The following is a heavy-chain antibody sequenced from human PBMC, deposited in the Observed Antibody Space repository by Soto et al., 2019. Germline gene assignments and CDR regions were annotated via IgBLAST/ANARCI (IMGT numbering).Heavy chain of an antibody. D-gene: IGHD2-15*01. CDR3: ARIGSSYNHFGY. J-gene: IGHJ4*02. CDR1: GYTFSSYS. V-gene: IGHV5-51*01. CDR2: IYPDDSDT. Sequence: GESLKISCEGSGYTFSSYSIGWVRQMPGKGLEWMGIIYPDDSDTRYSPSFRGQVTISVDKSISRAYLQWSSLKASDSAMYFCARIGSSYNHFGYWGRGTLVTVSS.